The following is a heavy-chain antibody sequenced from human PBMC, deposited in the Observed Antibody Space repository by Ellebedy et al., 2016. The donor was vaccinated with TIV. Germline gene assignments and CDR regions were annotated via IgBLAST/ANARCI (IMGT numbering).Heavy chain of an antibody. J-gene: IGHJ4*02. Sequence: GGSLRLSCAASGFTFSSYAMSWVRQAPGKGLEWVANIKQDGSEKYYVDSVKGRFTISRDNAKSSLYLQMNSLRAEDTAVYYCAMTREYSSSLWPPCFDYWGQGTLVTVSS. D-gene: IGHD6-6*01. CDR1: GFTFSSYA. CDR3: AMTREYSSSLWPPCFDY. V-gene: IGHV3-7*03. CDR2: IKQDGSEK.